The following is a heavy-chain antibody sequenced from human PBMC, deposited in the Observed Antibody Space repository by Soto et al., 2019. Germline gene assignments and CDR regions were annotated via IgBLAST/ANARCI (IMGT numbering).Heavy chain of an antibody. CDR3: ARSPGYFTLSSLDP. Sequence: SETLSLTCAVSGDSISSVNWWSWVRQSPGQGLEWIGDIYHTGITNYNPSLQSRVTISVDKSKNEFSLNLTSVTAADTAVYYCARSPGYFTLSSLDPWGQGTLVTVSS. V-gene: IGHV4-4*02. CDR2: IYHTGIT. CDR1: GDSISSVNW. J-gene: IGHJ5*02. D-gene: IGHD3-9*01.